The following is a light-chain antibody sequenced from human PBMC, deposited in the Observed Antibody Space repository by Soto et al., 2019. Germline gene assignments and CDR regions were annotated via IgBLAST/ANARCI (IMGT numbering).Light chain of an antibody. Sequence: QSALTQPASVSGSPGQSITISCTGTSSDVGAYNYVSWYQQQSGKAPKLMIHEVSNRPSGVSNRFSGSKSGNTASLTISGLQDEDEAYYYCNSYTSSNTRLFGGGTKLTVL. CDR1: SSDVGAYNY. CDR3: NSYTSSNTRL. CDR2: EVS. V-gene: IGLV2-14*01. J-gene: IGLJ2*01.